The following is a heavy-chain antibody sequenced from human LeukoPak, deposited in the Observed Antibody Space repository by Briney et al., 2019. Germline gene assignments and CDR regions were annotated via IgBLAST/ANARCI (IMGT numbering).Heavy chain of an antibody. V-gene: IGHV3-74*01. J-gene: IGHJ4*02. CDR2: FNSDGRST. D-gene: IGHD6-13*01. CDR3: ARSIPYGTTWYGRSDY. CDR1: GFTFSTYW. Sequence: GGSLRLSCVASGFTFSTYWMHWVRQAPGKGLVWVSRFNSDGRSTYYADSVKGRFTISRDNALNSLYLQMNSLRAEDTAIYYCARSIPYGTTWYGRSDYWGQGTLVTVSS.